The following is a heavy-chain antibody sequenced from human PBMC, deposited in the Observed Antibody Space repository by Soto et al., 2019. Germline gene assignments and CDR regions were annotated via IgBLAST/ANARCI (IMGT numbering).Heavy chain of an antibody. CDR2: INPSGGST. V-gene: IGHV1-46*01. CDR1: GYTFTSYY. J-gene: IGHJ4*02. CDR3: ARDRSPKFFPIVGDADC. Sequence: ASVKVSCKASGYTFTSYYMHWVRQAPGQGLEWMGIINPSGGSTSYAQKFQGRVTMTRDTSTSTVYMELSSLRSEDTAVYYCARDRSPKFFPIVGDADCWGQGTLVNVSS. D-gene: IGHD1-26*01.